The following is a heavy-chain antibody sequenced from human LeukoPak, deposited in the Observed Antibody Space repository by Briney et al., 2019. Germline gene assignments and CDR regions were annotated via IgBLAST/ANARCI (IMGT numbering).Heavy chain of an antibody. J-gene: IGHJ4*02. V-gene: IGHV3-30*18. CDR2: ISYDGSYK. CDR1: GFTFSKYG. CDR3: AKEKVVVVPAAILDY. Sequence: TGRSLRLSCAASGFTFSKYGMHWVRQAPGKGLEWVTVISYDGSYKYYADSVKGRFTISRDNSKNTLYLQMNSLRAEDTAVYYCAKEKVVVVPAAILDYWGQGTLVTVSS. D-gene: IGHD2-2*01.